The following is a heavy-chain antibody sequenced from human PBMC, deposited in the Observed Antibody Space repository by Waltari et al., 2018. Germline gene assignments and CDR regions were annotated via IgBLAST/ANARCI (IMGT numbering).Heavy chain of an antibody. D-gene: IGHD1-1*01. J-gene: IGHJ4*02. CDR2: IYSGGST. V-gene: IGHV3-53*01. CDR3: ASFTTKTH. CDR1: GFTVSNNS. Sequence: EVQLVESGGGLIQPGGSLRLSCAAPGFTVSNNSMSWVRQAPGKGLEWVSLIYSGGSTYYADSVKGRFTISRDNSRNTLYLQMNSLRAEDTAVYYCASFTTKTHWGQGTLVTVSS.